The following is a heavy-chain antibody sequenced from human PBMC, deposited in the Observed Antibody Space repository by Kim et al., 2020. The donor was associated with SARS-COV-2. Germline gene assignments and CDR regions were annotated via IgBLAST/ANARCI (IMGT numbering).Heavy chain of an antibody. CDR3: ARDRVARQWLGYYYGMDV. CDR1: GYTFTSYA. Sequence: ASVKVSCKASGYTFTSYAMHWVRQAPGQRLEWMGWINAGNGNTKYSQKFQGRVTITRDTSASTAYMELSSLRSEDTAVYYCARDRVARQWLGYYYGMDVWGQGTTVTVAS. V-gene: IGHV1-3*01. CDR2: INAGNGNT. D-gene: IGHD6-19*01. J-gene: IGHJ6*02.